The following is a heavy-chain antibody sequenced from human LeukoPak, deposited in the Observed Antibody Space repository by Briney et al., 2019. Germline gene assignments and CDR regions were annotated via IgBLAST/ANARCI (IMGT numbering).Heavy chain of an antibody. J-gene: IGHJ4*02. V-gene: IGHV1-18*01. CDR2: ISAYNGNT. CDR3: AREQWLQLRGPIDY. Sequence: ASVRVSCKASGYTFTSYGISWVRQAPGQGLEWMGWISAYNGNTNYAQKLQGRVTMTTDTSTSTAYMELRSLRSDDTAVYYCAREQWLQLRGPIDYWGQGTLVTVSS. CDR1: GYTFTSYG. D-gene: IGHD5-24*01.